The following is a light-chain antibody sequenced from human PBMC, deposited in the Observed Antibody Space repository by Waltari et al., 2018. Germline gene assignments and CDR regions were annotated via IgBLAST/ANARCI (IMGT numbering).Light chain of an antibody. CDR3: CSYAGSGTYV. J-gene: IGLJ1*01. CDR2: EVI. Sequence: QSALTQPASVSGTPRQSITISFNGTKSVVGNSHLVSWYQHHPGEAPKLMICEVIKRPSGVSNRFSGSKSGNTASLTISGLQAEDEADYYCCSYAGSGTYVFGTGTKVTVL. V-gene: IGLV2-23*02. CDR1: KSVVGNSHL.